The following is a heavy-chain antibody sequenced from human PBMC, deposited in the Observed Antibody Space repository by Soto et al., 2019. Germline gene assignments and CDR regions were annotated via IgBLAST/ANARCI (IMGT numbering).Heavy chain of an antibody. D-gene: IGHD3-3*01. V-gene: IGHV3-74*01. CDR1: GFTFSSYW. CDR3: ARWGTRITIFGVVIISRGSFDY. J-gene: IGHJ4*02. Sequence: PGVSLRLSFAASGFTFSSYWMHWVRQAPGKGLVWVSRINSDGSSTSYADSVKGRFTISRDNAKNTLYLQMNSLRAEDTAVYYCARWGTRITIFGVVIISRGSFDYWGQGTLVTVSS. CDR2: INSDGSST.